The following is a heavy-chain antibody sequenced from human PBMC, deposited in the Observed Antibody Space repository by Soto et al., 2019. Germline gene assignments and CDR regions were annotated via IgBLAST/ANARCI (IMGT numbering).Heavy chain of an antibody. CDR3: AREDYDILTGYPKTFDY. Sequence: GGSLRLSCAASGFTFDDYAMHWVRQAPGKGLEWVSGISWNSGSIGYADSVKGRFTISRDNAKNSLYLQMNSLRAEDTALYYCAREDYDILTGYPKTFDYWGQGTLVTVSS. D-gene: IGHD3-9*01. CDR1: GFTFDDYA. CDR2: ISWNSGSI. V-gene: IGHV3-9*01. J-gene: IGHJ4*02.